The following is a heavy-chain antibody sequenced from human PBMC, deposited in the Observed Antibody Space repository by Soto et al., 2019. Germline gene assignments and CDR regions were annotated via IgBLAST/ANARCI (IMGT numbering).Heavy chain of an antibody. J-gene: IGHJ4*02. Sequence: QVQLQESGPGLVKPSQTLSLTCSVSGDSISSGGYYWTWIRQHPGKGLEWIGHIFYSGCTYTKPSLTSRVTISIDTSKNQLSLKLNSVTAADTAVYYCTRGLYSASRGPFDYWGQGTLVTVSS. V-gene: IGHV4-31*03. CDR2: IFYSGCT. CDR1: GDSISSGGYY. CDR3: TRGLYSASRGPFDY. D-gene: IGHD6-13*01.